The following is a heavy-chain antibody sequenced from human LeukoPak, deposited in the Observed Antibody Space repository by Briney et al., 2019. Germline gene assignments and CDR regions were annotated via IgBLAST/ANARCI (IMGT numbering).Heavy chain of an antibody. D-gene: IGHD6-6*01. V-gene: IGHV4-39*07. CDR3: VGDKAARGFDY. Sequence: SETLCLTCAVSGGSIGSSSYYWGWIRQPPGKGLEWIGSINCSGSTYYNPSLKSRVTISVDTSKNQFSLKLSAVTAADTAVYYWVGDKAARGFDYWGQGTLVTVSS. CDR1: GGSIGSSSYY. CDR2: INCSGST. J-gene: IGHJ4*02.